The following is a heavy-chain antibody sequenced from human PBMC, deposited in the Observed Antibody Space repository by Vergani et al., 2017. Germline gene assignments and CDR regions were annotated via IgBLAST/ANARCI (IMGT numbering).Heavy chain of an antibody. CDR1: GFTFDDYT. V-gene: IGHV3-43*01. CDR3: AKDFWGGTQIGFDY. CDR2: ISWDGGST. J-gene: IGHJ4*02. Sequence: EVQLVGSGGVVVQPGGSLRLSCAASGFTFDDYTMHWVRQAPGKGLEWVSLISWDGGSTYYADSVKGRFTISRDNSKNSLYLQMNSLRTEDTALYYCAKDFWGGTQIGFDYWGQGTLVTVSS. D-gene: IGHD3-3*01.